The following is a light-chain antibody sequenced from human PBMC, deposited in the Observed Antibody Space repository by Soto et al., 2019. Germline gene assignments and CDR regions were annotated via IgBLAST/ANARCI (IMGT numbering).Light chain of an antibody. CDR2: STN. Sequence: QSVLTQPPSASGTPGQRVTISCSGSSSNIGSNTVNWYQQFPGTAPKLLIHSTNQRPSGVPDRFSGSKSGTSVSLAISGLQSEDEADYSCAAWDDSLNGVVFGGGTKLTVL. J-gene: IGLJ2*01. CDR3: AAWDDSLNGVV. CDR1: SSNIGSNT. V-gene: IGLV1-44*01.